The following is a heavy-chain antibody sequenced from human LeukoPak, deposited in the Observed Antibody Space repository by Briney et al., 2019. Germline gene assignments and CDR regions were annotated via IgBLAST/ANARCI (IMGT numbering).Heavy chain of an antibody. Sequence: ASVKVSCKASGYTFTSYHMHWVRQAPGQGLEWMGIINPSGGSTSYAQKFQGRVTMTRDTSTSTVYMELSSLRSEDTAVYYCARDPTVCCSDYWGQGTLVTVSS. CDR3: ARDPTVCCSDY. CDR2: INPSGGST. CDR1: GYTFTSYH. J-gene: IGHJ4*02. D-gene: IGHD3-10*02. V-gene: IGHV1-46*01.